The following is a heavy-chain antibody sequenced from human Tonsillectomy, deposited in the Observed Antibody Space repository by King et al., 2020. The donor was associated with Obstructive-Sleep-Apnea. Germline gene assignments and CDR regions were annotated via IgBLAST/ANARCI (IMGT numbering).Heavy chain of an antibody. CDR1: GFTFSSYG. D-gene: IGHD6-13*01. CDR2: IRYDGSNK. Sequence: QLVQSGGGVVQPGGSLRLSCAASGFTFSSYGMHWVRQAPGKGLEWVAFIRYDGSNKYYADSVKGRFTISRDNSKNTLYLQMNSLRAEDTAVYYCAKTSSSWDGYYFDYWGQGTPVTVSS. J-gene: IGHJ4*02. V-gene: IGHV3-30*02. CDR3: AKTSSSWDGYYFDY.